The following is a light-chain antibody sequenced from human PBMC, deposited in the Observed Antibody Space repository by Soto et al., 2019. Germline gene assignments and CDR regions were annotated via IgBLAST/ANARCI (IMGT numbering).Light chain of an antibody. CDR3: QQYHDFPWT. V-gene: IGKV1-5*03. J-gene: IGKJ1*01. CDR1: QSIRVW. CDR2: KTS. Sequence: DIQMTQSPSILSASVGDRVIITCRASQSIRVWLAWFQQKPGKAPKLLIYKTSDLESGVPARFSGSAFGTQFTLTISSLQPDDFATYYCQQYHDFPWTFGQGTKVEIK.